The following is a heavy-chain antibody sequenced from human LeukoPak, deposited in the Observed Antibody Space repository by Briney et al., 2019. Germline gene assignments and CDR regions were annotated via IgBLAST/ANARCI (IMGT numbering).Heavy chain of an antibody. J-gene: IGHJ6*04. CDR2: ISTSGRSI. V-gene: IGHV3-48*01. Sequence: GGSLRLSCVGSGFSFGSYDMNWVRQSPGKGLEWISYISTSGRSIYYSESVRGRFAISRDNARSSLSLQMAGLTAEDTAVYYCARGLNSAFDVWGNGTTVTVSS. CDR3: ARGLNSAFDV. D-gene: IGHD2-21*01. CDR1: GFSFGSYD.